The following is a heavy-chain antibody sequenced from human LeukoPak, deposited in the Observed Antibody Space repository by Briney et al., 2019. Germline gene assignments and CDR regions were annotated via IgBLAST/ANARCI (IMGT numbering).Heavy chain of an antibody. CDR2: IYYSGST. V-gene: IGHV4-59*01. Sequence: PSETLSLTCTVPGGSISSYYWSWIRQPPGKGLEWIGYIYYSGSTNYNPSLKSRVTISVDTSKNQFSLKLSSVTAADTAVYYCARFKGNYGDYPDAFDIWGQGTMVTVSS. J-gene: IGHJ3*02. CDR3: ARFKGNYGDYPDAFDI. CDR1: GGSISSYY. D-gene: IGHD4-17*01.